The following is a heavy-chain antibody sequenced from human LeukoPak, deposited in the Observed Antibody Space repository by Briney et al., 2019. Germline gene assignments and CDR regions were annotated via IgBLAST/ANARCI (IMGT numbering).Heavy chain of an antibody. CDR2: IYYSGST. J-gene: IGHJ5*02. D-gene: IGHD6-19*01. CDR1: GGSISSSSYY. V-gene: IGHV4-39*07. CDR3: ARERVAGTSGWFDP. Sequence: SETLSLTCTVSGGSISSSSYYWGWIRQPPGKGLEWIGSIYYSGSTNYNPSLKSRVTISVDTSKNQFSLKLSSVAAADTAVYYCARERVAGTSGWFDPWGQGTLVTVSS.